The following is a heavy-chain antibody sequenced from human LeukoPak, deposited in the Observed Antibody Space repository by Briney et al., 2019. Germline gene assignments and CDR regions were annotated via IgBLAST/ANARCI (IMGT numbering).Heavy chain of an antibody. J-gene: IGHJ4*02. D-gene: IGHD5-18*01. CDR2: IYYSGST. CDR1: GGSISSYY. V-gene: IGHV4-59*01. CDR3: ARERDSYGYFDY. Sequence: SETLSLTCTVSGGSISSYYWSWIRQPPGEGLEWIGYIYYSGSTNYNPSLKSRVTISVDTSKNQFSLKLSSVTAADTAVYYCARERDSYGYFDYWGQGTLVTVSS.